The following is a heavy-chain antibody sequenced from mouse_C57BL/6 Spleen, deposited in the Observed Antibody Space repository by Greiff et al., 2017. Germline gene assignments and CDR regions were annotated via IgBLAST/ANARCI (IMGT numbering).Heavy chain of an antibody. V-gene: IGHV1-82*01. CDR3: ARWTYYGSSYVDY. Sequence: QVQLQQSGPELVKPGASVKISCKASGYAFSSSWMNWVKQRPGKGLEWIGRIYPGDGDTNYNGKFKGKATLTADKSSSTAYMQLSSLTSEDSAVYFCARWTYYGSSYVDYWGQGTTLTVSS. D-gene: IGHD1-1*01. CDR2: IYPGDGDT. J-gene: IGHJ2*01. CDR1: GYAFSSSW.